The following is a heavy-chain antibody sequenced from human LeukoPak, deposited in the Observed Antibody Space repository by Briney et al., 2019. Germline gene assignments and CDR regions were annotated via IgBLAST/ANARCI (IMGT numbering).Heavy chain of an antibody. CDR2: ISSSSTI. CDR3: ASGAAVATLDY. D-gene: IGHD6-25*01. J-gene: IGHJ4*02. Sequence: GGSLRLSCAASGFTFSSYSMNWVRQAPGKGLEWVSYISSSSTIYYADSVKGRFTISRDNAKNSLYLQMNSLRAEDTAVYYCASGAAVATLDYWGQGTLVTVSS. CDR1: GFTFSSYS. V-gene: IGHV3-48*01.